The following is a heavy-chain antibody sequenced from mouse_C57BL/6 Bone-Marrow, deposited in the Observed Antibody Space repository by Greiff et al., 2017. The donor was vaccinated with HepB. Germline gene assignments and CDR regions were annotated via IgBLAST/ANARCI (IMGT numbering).Heavy chain of an antibody. D-gene: IGHD1-1*01. CDR3: ARVGYYGSSLFAY. Sequence: EVQGVESGGGLVKPGGSLKLSCAASGFTFSSYAMSWVRQTPEKRLEWVATISDGGSYTYYPDNVKGRFTISRDNAKNNRYLQMSHLKSEDTAMYYFARVGYYGSSLFAYWGQGTRVTVSA. CDR2: ISDGGSYT. CDR1: GFTFSSYA. J-gene: IGHJ3*01. V-gene: IGHV5-4*01.